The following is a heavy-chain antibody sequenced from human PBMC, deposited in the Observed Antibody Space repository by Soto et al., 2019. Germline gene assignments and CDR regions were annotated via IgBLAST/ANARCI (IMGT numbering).Heavy chain of an antibody. CDR1: GGSCSGYY. CDR2: INHSGST. CDR3: ARGLYGSGSYYKN. V-gene: IGHV4-34*01. J-gene: IGHJ4*02. Sequence: PSETLSLTGPVYGGSCSGYYWSWIRQPPGKGLEWIGEINHSGSTNYNPSLTSRVTISVDTSKNQFSLKLSSVTAADTAVYYCARGLYGSGSYYKNWGQGTLVTVSS. D-gene: IGHD3-10*01.